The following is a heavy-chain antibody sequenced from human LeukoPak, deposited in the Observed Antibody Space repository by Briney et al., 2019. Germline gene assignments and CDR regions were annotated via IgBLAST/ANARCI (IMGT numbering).Heavy chain of an antibody. D-gene: IGHD4-11*01. V-gene: IGHV3-11*04. Sequence: GGSLRLSCAASGFTFSDYYMSWIRQAPGKGLEWVSNITNSGSTLYADSVKGRFTISRDNAKNSLYLQMNSLRAEDTAVYYCAREVTVWGQGTLVTVSS. J-gene: IGHJ4*02. CDR2: ITNSGSTL. CDR1: GFTFSDYY. CDR3: AREVTV.